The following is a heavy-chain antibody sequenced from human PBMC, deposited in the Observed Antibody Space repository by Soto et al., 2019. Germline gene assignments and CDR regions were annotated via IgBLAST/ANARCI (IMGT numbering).Heavy chain of an antibody. CDR3: ARFGGMRGYQLLPGYYYYGMDV. CDR1: GGTFSSYA. D-gene: IGHD2-2*01. J-gene: IGHJ6*02. Sequence: SVKVSCKASGGTFSSYAISWVRQAPGQGLEWMGGIIPIFGTANYAQKFQGRVTITADESTSTAYMELSSLRSEDTAVYYCARFGGMRGYQLLPGYYYYGMDVWGQGTTVTVSS. CDR2: IIPIFGTA. V-gene: IGHV1-69*13.